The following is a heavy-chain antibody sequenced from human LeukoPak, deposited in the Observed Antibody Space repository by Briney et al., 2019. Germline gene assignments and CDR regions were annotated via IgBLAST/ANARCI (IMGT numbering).Heavy chain of an antibody. CDR3: AREGSGSYDRSYYYMDV. V-gene: IGHV3-11*01. CDR2: ISSSGTTI. J-gene: IGHJ6*03. CDR1: GFTFSDYY. D-gene: IGHD3-10*01. Sequence: GGSLRLSCAASGFTFSDYYMSWIRQAPGKGLEWVSYISSSGTTIYYADSVKGRFTISRDNAKNSLYLQMNSLRAEDTAVYYCAREGSGSYDRSYYYMDVGGKGTTVTISS.